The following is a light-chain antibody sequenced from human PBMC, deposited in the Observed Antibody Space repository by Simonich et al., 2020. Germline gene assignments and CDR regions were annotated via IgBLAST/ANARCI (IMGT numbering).Light chain of an antibody. V-gene: IGKV1-39*01. J-gene: IGKJ5*01. CDR2: ASS. CDR1: QSISSY. CDR3: QQSYSTLSIT. Sequence: DIQMTQSPSSLSASVGDRVTITCRANQSISSYLYWYQQKPGKAPKLLIYASSSLQSGVPSRVSGSGSGTDFTLTISSLQPEDFATYYCQQSYSTLSITFGQGTRLEMK.